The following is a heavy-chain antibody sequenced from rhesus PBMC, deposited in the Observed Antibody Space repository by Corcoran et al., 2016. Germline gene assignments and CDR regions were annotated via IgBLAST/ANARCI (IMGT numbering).Heavy chain of an antibody. CDR1: GYTFTDYY. V-gene: IGHV1-111*02. J-gene: IGHJ3*01. Sequence: EVQLVQSGAEVKKPGASVNISCKASGYTFTDYYLHWVRQAPGKGLEWMGRVDPEDGEAIHAQKFQDRVTSTADTSTDTAYMERSSVRSEDTAVYYWAIGGAGALDVWGQGLRVTVSS. D-gene: IGHD6-37*01. CDR2: VDPEDGEA. CDR3: AIGGAGALDV.